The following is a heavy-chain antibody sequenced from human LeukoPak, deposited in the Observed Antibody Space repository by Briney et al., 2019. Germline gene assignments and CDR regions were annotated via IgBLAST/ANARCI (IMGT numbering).Heavy chain of an antibody. Sequence: SETLSLTCAVYGGSFSGYLWSWIRQPPGKGLEWIGDINHSGSTNYNPSLKSRVTISVDTSKNQFSLQLNSVTPEDTAVYYCARDGVYSSGWYPSGPYYYYYYMDVWGKGTTVTISS. V-gene: IGHV4-34*01. J-gene: IGHJ6*03. D-gene: IGHD6-19*01. CDR3: ARDGVYSSGWYPSGPYYYYYYMDV. CDR1: GGSFSGYL. CDR2: INHSGST.